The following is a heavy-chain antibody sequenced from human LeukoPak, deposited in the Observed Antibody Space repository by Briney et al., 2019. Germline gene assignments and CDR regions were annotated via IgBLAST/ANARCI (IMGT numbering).Heavy chain of an antibody. CDR2: ISSSGSTI. CDR1: GFTFSDYY. J-gene: IGHJ4*02. CDR3: ARDGDMVAAYYFDY. D-gene: IGHD5-12*01. Sequence: GGSLRLSCAASGFTFSDYYMSWIRQAPGKGLEWVSYISSSGSTIYYADSVKGRFTISRDNTKNSLYLQMNSLRAEDTAVYYCARDGDMVAAYYFDYWGQGTLVTVSS. V-gene: IGHV3-11*01.